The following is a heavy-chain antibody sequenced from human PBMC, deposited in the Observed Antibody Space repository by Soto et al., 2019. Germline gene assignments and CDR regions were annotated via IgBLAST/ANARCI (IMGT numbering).Heavy chain of an antibody. V-gene: IGHV4-61*01. D-gene: IGHD1-7*01. Sequence: LSLTCTVSGGSVRGGSYYWAWLRQPPGKGLEWIGHIYHSGSTIYNPSLKSRVTISIDTSKSQFSLNLNSMTAADTAVYYCAGYNWNYYFDPWGQGTLVTVSS. CDR1: GGSVRGGSYY. CDR2: IYHSGST. CDR3: AGYNWNYYFDP. J-gene: IGHJ5*02.